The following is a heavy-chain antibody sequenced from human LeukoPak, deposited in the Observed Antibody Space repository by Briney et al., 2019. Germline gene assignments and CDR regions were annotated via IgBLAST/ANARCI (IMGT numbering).Heavy chain of an antibody. CDR3: ASGRYSGTYLSYFDY. CDR1: GYSFTSFW. CDR2: IYPGDSDT. V-gene: IGHV5-51*01. Sequence: GESLKISCKGSGYSFTSFWIAWVRQMPGKGLEWMGIIYPGDSDTRYSPSFEGQVTFSADKSISTAYLQWSSLKASDTAMYYCASGRYSGTYLSYFDYWAQGTLVTVSS. J-gene: IGHJ4*02. D-gene: IGHD1-26*01.